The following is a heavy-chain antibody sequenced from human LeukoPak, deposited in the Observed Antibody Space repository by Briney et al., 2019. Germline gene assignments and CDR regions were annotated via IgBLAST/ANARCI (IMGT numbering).Heavy chain of an antibody. D-gene: IGHD2-2*01. CDR2: MSPDSGDT. CDR1: GYTFTNYD. CDR3: ARGRSPPAAAESLFDP. Sequence: GASVKVSCKASGYTFTNYDLNWVRQATGQGLEWVGWMSPDSGDTNYAQKFQGSVTMTRNTSITTAYMELSSLRSEDTAVYYCARGRSPPAAAESLFDPWGQGTLVTVSS. V-gene: IGHV1-8*01. J-gene: IGHJ5*02.